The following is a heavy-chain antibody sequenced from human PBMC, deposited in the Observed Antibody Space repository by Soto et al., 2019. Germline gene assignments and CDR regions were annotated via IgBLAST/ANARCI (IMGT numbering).Heavy chain of an antibody. V-gene: IGHV5-51*01. CDR3: ARRQYYYDSSGYHDWYYDYGMDV. J-gene: IGHJ6*02. Sequence: GESLKISCKGSGYSFTSYWIGWVRQMPGQGQEWMGIVYPGDSNTTYRPSRQGQVTISADTSISTAYLQWSSLKASDTSMYYCARRQYYYDSSGYHDWYYDYGMDVWGQGTTVTVSS. CDR2: VYPGDSNT. D-gene: IGHD3-22*01. CDR1: GYSFTSYW.